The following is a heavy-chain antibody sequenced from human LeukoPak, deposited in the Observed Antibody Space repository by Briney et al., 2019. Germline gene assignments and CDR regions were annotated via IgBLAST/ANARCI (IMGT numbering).Heavy chain of an antibody. CDR2: ISSSGST. J-gene: IGHJ6*03. D-gene: IGHD2-2*01. CDR3: ARRRVLPPDVPDRADYYLDV. Sequence: PSETLSLTCTVSGGSISSRSDYWGWVRQPPGKGLEWIASISSSGSTYYNPSLKSRVSISVDSFRNQFSLKLSSVTAADTAAYYCARRRVLPPDVPDRADYYLDVWGKGTAVTVSS. CDR1: GGSISSRSDY. V-gene: IGHV4-39*01.